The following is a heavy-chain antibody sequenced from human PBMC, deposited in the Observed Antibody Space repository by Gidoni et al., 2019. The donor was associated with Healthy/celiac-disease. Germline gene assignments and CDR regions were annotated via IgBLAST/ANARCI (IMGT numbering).Heavy chain of an antibody. D-gene: IGHD3-22*01. J-gene: IGHJ2*01. V-gene: IGHV4-30-2*01. CDR1: GCSIRSGGYS. CDR3: ARVTLYYYDSSGYYYHTAGYFDL. CDR2: IYHRGST. Sequence: QLQLPESGSGLVKPSQTLSLTCAVSGCSIRSGGYSWSWIRQTTGKGLEWIGYIYHRGSTYYNPSLKSRVTISVDRSKNQFSLKLSSVTAADKAVYYCARVTLYYYDSSGYYYHTAGYFDLWGRGTLVTVSS.